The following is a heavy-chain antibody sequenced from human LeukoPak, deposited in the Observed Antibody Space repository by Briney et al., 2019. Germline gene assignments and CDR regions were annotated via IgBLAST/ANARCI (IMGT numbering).Heavy chain of an antibody. V-gene: IGHV3-33*01. J-gene: IGHJ6*02. D-gene: IGHD2-15*01. CDR2: IWYDGSNK. Sequence: PGRSLRLSCAASGFTFSSYGMRWVRQAPGKGLEWVAVIWYDGSNKYYADSVRGRFTISRDSSKNTLYLQMNSLRAEDTAVYYCASGRRYCSGGSCYYYRYYYGMDVWGQGTTVTVSS. CDR3: ASGRRYCSGGSCYYYRYYYGMDV. CDR1: GFTFSSYG.